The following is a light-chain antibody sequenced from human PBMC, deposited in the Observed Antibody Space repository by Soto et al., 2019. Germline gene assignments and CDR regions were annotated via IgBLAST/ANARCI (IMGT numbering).Light chain of an antibody. Sequence: IVLTQSPGTLSLSPGERATLSCRASQSISSYLAWYQQKPGQAPRLLIYDASNRATGIPARFSGSGSGTDFTLTISRLEPEDFAVYYCQQYQNSPRTFGQGTKVDIK. CDR3: QQYQNSPRT. CDR2: DAS. CDR1: QSISSY. J-gene: IGKJ1*01. V-gene: IGKV3-11*01.